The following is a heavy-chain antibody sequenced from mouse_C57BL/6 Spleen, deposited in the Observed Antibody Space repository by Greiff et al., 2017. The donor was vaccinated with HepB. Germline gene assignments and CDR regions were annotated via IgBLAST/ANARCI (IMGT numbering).Heavy chain of an antibody. D-gene: IGHD1-1*01. V-gene: IGHV5-6*01. CDR2: ISSGGSYT. Sequence: EVKLVESGGDLVKPGGSLKLSCAASGFTFSSYGMSWVRQTPDKRLEWVATISSGGSYTYYPDSVKGRFTISRDNAKNTLYLQMSSLKSEDTAMYYCARGGYYGDYAMDYWGQGTSVTVSS. CDR1: GFTFSSYG. J-gene: IGHJ4*01. CDR3: ARGGYYGDYAMDY.